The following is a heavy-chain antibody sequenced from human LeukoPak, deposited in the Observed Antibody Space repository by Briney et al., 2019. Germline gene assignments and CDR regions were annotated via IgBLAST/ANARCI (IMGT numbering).Heavy chain of an antibody. J-gene: IGHJ4*02. D-gene: IGHD3-3*01. V-gene: IGHV3-33*01. Sequence: GGSLRLSCAASGFTFSSYGMHWVRQAPGKGLEWVAVIWYDGSNKYYADSVKGRFTISRDNSKNTLYLQMNSLRAEDTAVYYCAASLEWLLYPIAHWGQGTLVTVSS. CDR2: IWYDGSNK. CDR1: GFTFSSYG. CDR3: AASLEWLLYPIAH.